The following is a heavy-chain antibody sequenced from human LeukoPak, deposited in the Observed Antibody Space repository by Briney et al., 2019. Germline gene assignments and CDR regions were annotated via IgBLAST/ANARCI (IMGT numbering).Heavy chain of an antibody. J-gene: IGHJ4*02. CDR3: ARGPGAIRL. V-gene: IGHV1-3*01. D-gene: IGHD3-10*01. CDR2: INAGNGDT. Sequence: EASVKVSCKASGYTFSSYAIHWVRQAPGQRLEWMGWINAGNGDTKYSQRFQGRVTISRDTSASTAYMELSSLRSEDTAVYYCARGPGAIRLWGQGTLVTVSS. CDR1: GYTFSSYA.